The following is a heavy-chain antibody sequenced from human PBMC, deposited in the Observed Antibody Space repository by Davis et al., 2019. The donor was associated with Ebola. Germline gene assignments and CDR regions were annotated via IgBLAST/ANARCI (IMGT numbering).Heavy chain of an antibody. V-gene: IGHV1-18*01. Sequence: ASVKVSCKASGYTFTSYGISWVRQAPGQGLEWMGWISAYNGNTNYAQKLQGRVTMTTDTSTSTAYMELRSLRSDDTAVYYCARGDCTNGVWCGYYYYGMDVWGKGTTVTVSS. J-gene: IGHJ6*04. CDR3: ARGDCTNGVWCGYYYYGMDV. CDR1: GYTFTSYG. CDR2: ISAYNGNT. D-gene: IGHD2-8*01.